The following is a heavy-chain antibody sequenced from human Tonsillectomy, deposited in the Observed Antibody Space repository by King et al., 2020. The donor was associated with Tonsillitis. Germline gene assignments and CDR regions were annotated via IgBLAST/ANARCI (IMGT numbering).Heavy chain of an antibody. Sequence: QLVQSGGGVVQPGRSLRLSCAASGFTFSSFSMHWVRQAPGKGLEWVAVISSDENNKYYTDSVKGRFTISRDNSKNTLYLQMNSLRAEDTAVYFCAGDYGDYAYDYWGQGTLVIVSS. V-gene: IGHV3-30*04. CDR1: GFTFSSFS. D-gene: IGHD4-17*01. J-gene: IGHJ4*02. CDR2: ISSDENNK. CDR3: AGDYGDYAYDY.